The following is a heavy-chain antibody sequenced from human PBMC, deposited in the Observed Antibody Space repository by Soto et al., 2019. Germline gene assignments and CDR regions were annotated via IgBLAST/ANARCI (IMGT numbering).Heavy chain of an antibody. CDR1: GGTFSSYA. Sequence: SLLNLSCKASGGTFSSYAISWVRKATGKGLEWMGGIIPIFGTANYAQKFQGRVTITADESTSTAYMELSSLRSEDTAVYYCARGELPYCSSTSCSMLRDPFYAFDIWGQATMVTVSS. CDR2: IIPIFGTA. D-gene: IGHD2-2*01. CDR3: ARGELPYCSSTSCSMLRDPFYAFDI. V-gene: IGHV1-69*01. J-gene: IGHJ3*02.